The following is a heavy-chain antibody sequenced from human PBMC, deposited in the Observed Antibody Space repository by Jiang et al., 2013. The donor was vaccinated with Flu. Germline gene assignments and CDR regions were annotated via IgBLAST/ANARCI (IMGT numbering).Heavy chain of an antibody. J-gene: IGHJ3*02. D-gene: IGHD1-26*01. CDR2: INIGGNSI. CDR1: GFTFSSYE. V-gene: IGHV3-48*03. CDR3: ARGGGSMYLFNAFDI. Sequence: VQLVESGGGLVQPGGSLRLSCAASGFTFSSYEMNWVRQAPGKGLEWVSYINIGGNSIYYADSVKGRFTISRDNAKDSLNLQMNSLRAEDTAVYYCARGGGSMYLFNAFDIWGQGTVVTVSS.